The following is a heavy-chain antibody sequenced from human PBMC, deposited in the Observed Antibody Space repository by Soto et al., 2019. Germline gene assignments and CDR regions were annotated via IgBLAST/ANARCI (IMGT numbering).Heavy chain of an antibody. D-gene: IGHD2-21*02. CDR2: IYWDDDK. J-gene: IGHJ6*02. V-gene: IGHV2-5*02. CDR3: AHFTIPRGDYHYYYYGMDV. Sequence: QITLKESGPTLVKPTQTLTLTCTFSGFSLSTSGVGVGWIRQPPGKALEWLALIYWDDDKRYSPSLKSRLTITKDTSKNQVVLTMTNMDPVDTATYYCAHFTIPRGDYHYYYYGMDVWGQGTTVTVSS. CDR1: GFSLSTSGVG.